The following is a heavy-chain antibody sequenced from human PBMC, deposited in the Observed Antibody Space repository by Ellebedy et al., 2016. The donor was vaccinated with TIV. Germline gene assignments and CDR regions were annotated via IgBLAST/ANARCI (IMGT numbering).Heavy chain of an antibody. Sequence: ASVKVSCXASGYTFTSYGISWVRQAPGQGLEWMGWISAYNGNTNYAQKLQGRVTMTTDTSTSTAYMELRSLRSDDTAVYYCARGGGVYYYGSGSRAGWSHPDYWGQGTLVTVSS. CDR2: ISAYNGNT. J-gene: IGHJ4*02. CDR1: GYTFTSYG. CDR3: ARGGGVYYYGSGSRAGWSHPDY. D-gene: IGHD3-10*01. V-gene: IGHV1-18*01.